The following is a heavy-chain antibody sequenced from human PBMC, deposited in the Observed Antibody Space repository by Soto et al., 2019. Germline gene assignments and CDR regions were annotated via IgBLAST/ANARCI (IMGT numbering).Heavy chain of an antibody. CDR1: GFTFSSYN. CDR3: ARDLYGDYAQDY. CDR2: ISGNDDHI. V-gene: IGHV3-21*01. Sequence: EVQLVESGGGLVNPGGSLRLSCAASGFTFSSYNMNWVRQAPGKGLEWVSSISGNDDHIYYADSVKGRFTISRDNDKTSLYLQMNSLRAEDTAVYYCARDLYGDYAQDYWGQGTLVSVSS. D-gene: IGHD4-17*01. J-gene: IGHJ4*02.